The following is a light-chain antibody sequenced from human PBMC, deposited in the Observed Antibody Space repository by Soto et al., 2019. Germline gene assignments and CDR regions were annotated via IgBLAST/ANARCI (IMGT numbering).Light chain of an antibody. CDR3: QQSYSTPRT. J-gene: IGKJ1*01. CDR2: AAS. V-gene: IGKV1-39*01. CDR1: QNIKTY. Sequence: DIQMTQSPSSLSSSVGDRVTITCRASQNIKTYLNWYQQKPGNAPNLLIYAASSLQSGVPSRSSGSGSGTDFTLSIRSLQPEDFATYYCQQSYSTPRTFGQGTRVETK.